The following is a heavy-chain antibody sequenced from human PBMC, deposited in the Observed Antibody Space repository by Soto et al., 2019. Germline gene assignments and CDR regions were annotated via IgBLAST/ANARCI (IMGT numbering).Heavy chain of an antibody. CDR2: IIPILGIA. V-gene: IGHV1-69*02. CDR3: ARVSSGSYYPDY. J-gene: IGHJ4*02. CDR1: GGTFSSYT. D-gene: IGHD1-26*01. Sequence: QVQLVQSGAEVKKPGSSVKVSCKASGGTFSSYTISWVRQAPGQGLEWMGRIIPILGIANYAQKFQGRVTITADKSTSTAYMDLSSLRSEDTAVYYCARVSSGSYYPDYWGQGTLVTVSS.